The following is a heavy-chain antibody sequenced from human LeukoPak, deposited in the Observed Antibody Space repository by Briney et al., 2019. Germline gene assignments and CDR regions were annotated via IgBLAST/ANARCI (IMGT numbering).Heavy chain of an antibody. D-gene: IGHD2-2*01. CDR1: GFTFDDYT. CDR3: AKGGLGYCSSTSCYPDY. J-gene: IGHJ4*02. V-gene: IGHV3-43*01. Sequence: GGSLRLSCAASGFTFDDYTMHWVRQAPGKGLGWVSLISWDGGSTYYADSVKGRFTISRDNSENSLYLQMNSLRTEDTALYYCAKGGLGYCSSTSCYPDYWGQGTLVTVSS. CDR2: ISWDGGST.